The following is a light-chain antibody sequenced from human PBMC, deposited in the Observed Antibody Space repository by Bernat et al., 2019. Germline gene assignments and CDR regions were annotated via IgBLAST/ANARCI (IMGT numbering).Light chain of an antibody. Sequence: QSALTQPASVSGSPGQSITISCTGTSSDVGSYNLVSWYQQHPGKAPKLMIYEVSKRPSGVSNRFSGSKSGNTDSLTISGLQAEDEADYYCCSHAGSSTLGVFGGGTKLTVL. J-gene: IGLJ3*02. CDR2: EVS. CDR3: CSHAGSSTLGV. V-gene: IGLV2-23*02. CDR1: SSDVGSYNL.